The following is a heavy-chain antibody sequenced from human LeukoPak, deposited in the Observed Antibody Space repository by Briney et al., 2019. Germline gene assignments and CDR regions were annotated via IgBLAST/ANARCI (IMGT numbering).Heavy chain of an antibody. Sequence: SVKVSCKASGGTFSSYAISWVRQAPGQGLEWMGWIIPIFGTANYAQKFQGRVTITADESTSTAYMELSSLRSEDTAVYYCARCAYSGSYYGDYYYYYGMDVWGQGTTVTVSS. V-gene: IGHV1-69*13. J-gene: IGHJ6*02. CDR3: ARCAYSGSYYGDYYYYYGMDV. CDR1: GGTFSSYA. D-gene: IGHD1-26*01. CDR2: IIPIFGTA.